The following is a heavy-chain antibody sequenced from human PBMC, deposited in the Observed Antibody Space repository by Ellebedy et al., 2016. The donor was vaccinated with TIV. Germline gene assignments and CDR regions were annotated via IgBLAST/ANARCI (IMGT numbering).Heavy chain of an antibody. D-gene: IGHD2-15*01. CDR2: IWYDGTAK. CDR1: EFTFSTYH. Sequence: PGGSLRLSCAASEFTFSTYHMHWVRQAPGKGLEWVAVIWYDGTAKFYAESVKGRFTISRDNSQNTLYLEMNSLRADDTALYYYARELGGSGGSDFDYWGQGTLVTVSS. J-gene: IGHJ4*02. CDR3: ARELGGSGGSDFDY. V-gene: IGHV3-33*01.